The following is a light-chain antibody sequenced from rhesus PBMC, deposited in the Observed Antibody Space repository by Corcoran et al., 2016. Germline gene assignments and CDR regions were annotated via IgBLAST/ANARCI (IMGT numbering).Light chain of an antibody. V-gene: IGKV1-21*01. CDR1: QGISSW. CDR3: QQCYSAPWT. CDR2: KAS. Sequence: DIQMTQSPSSLSASVGDRVTITCRASQGISSWLAWFQQKPGKAPALLIFKASSLQSGVPSRFSGSGSGTDFTLNISSLQPEDFATYYCQQCYSAPWTFGQGTKVEIK. J-gene: IGKJ1*01.